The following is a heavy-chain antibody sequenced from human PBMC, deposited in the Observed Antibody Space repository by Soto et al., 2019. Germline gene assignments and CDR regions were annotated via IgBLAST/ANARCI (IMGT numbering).Heavy chain of an antibody. CDR2: VKSDGSGT. Sequence: EVQLVESGGGLVQPGGSLRLSCAASGFTFSSYWMHWVRQAPGKGLVWVSRVKSDGSGTMYEDSVKGRLTISRDNAKNTLYLQIASLRVEDTAVYYCVRGDGDYYDGNGYLGRHWGQGTLVSVAS. CDR3: VRGDGDYYDGNGYLGRH. J-gene: IGHJ4*02. CDR1: GFTFSSYW. D-gene: IGHD3-22*01. V-gene: IGHV3-74*03.